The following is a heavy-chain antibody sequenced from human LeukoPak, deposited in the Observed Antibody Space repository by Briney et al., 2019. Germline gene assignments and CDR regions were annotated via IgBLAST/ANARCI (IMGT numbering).Heavy chain of an antibody. J-gene: IGHJ4*02. CDR3: SRELAWGPADY. Sequence: SQTLSLTCALSGDIVSSNSAAWGWIRQSPSRGLEWLGRTYYRSGWYNDYALSVESRITINPDTSKNQVSLQLTSVTPEDTAVYYCSRELAWGPADYWGQGTLVTVSS. D-gene: IGHD7-27*01. CDR2: TYYRSGWYN. V-gene: IGHV6-1*01. CDR1: GDIVSSNSAA.